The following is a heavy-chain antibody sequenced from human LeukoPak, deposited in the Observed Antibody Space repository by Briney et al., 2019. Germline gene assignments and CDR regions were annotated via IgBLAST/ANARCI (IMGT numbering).Heavy chain of an antibody. V-gene: IGHV4-34*01. CDR2: INHSGST. J-gene: IGHJ4*02. Sequence: PSETLSLTCAVYGGSFRGYYWSWIRPSPGKGLEWIGEINHSGSTNYNPSLKSRVAISVDTSKNQFSLKLSSVTAADTAVYYCARGYTFDYWGQGTLVTVSS. CDR3: ARGYTFDY. D-gene: IGHD2-2*02. CDR1: GGSFRGYY.